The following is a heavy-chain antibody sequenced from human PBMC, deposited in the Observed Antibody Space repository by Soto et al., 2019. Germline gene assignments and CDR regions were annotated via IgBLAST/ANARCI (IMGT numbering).Heavy chain of an antibody. V-gene: IGHV1-69*01. Sequence: QVQLVQSGAEVKKPGSSVKVSCKASGGTFSSYAISWVRQAPGQGLEWMGGIVPIFGTANYAQKFHGRVTITADESTRTAYIEQSSLRSEDTALYYRARDSSPITMVRRVIMYLDYWGQGALVTVSS. CDR2: IVPIFGTA. J-gene: IGHJ4*02. D-gene: IGHD3-10*01. CDR3: ARDSSPITMVRRVIMYLDY. CDR1: GGTFSSYA.